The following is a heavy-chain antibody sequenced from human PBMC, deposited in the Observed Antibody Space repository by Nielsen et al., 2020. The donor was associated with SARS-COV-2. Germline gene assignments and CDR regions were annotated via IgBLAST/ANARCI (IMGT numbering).Heavy chain of an antibody. CDR1: GFSFGEYG. CDR2: IRGQVFGGAK. D-gene: IGHD6-25*01. J-gene: IGHJ3*01. Sequence: GESLKISCTTSGFSFGEYGLTWVRQAPGKGLEWVGFIRGQVFGGAKEYAASVKDRFVITRDESKSTMYLQMNSLKTEDTAVYFCSRVRAGAFDLWGQGTMVTVSS. CDR3: SRVRAGAFDL. V-gene: IGHV3-49*04.